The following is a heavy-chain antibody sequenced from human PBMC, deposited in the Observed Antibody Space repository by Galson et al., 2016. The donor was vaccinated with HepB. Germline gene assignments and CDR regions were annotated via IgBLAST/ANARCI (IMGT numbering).Heavy chain of an antibody. J-gene: IGHJ3*02. CDR3: ARASPRDSSGWYPDAFDI. Sequence: ETLSLTCTVSGGFISSYYWSWIRPPPGKGLEWIGYIYYSGSTNYNPSLKSRVTISVDTSKNQFSLKLSSVTAADTAVYYCARASPRDSSGWYPDAFDIWGQGTMVTVSS. CDR1: GGFISSYY. V-gene: IGHV4-59*01. CDR2: IYYSGST. D-gene: IGHD6-19*01.